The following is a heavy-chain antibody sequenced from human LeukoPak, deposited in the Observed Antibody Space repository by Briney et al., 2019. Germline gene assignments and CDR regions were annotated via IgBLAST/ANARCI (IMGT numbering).Heavy chain of an antibody. Sequence: ASVKVSCKASGGTFSSCAISWVRQAPGQGLEWMGRIIPIFGIANYAQKFQGRVTITADKSTSTAYMELSSLRSEDTAVYYCARGAPPYYDIPQGMDVWGQGTTVTVSS. J-gene: IGHJ6*02. CDR1: GGTFSSCA. V-gene: IGHV1-69*04. CDR3: ARGAPPYYDIPQGMDV. D-gene: IGHD3-9*01. CDR2: IIPIFGIA.